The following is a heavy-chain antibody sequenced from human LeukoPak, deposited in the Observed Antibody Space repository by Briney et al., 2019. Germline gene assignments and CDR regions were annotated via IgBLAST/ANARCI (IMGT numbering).Heavy chain of an antibody. J-gene: IGHJ5*02. CDR2: INPNNGGT. CDR1: GCTFTGYY. Sequence: ASVKVSCKASGCTFTGYYMHWVRQAPGQGLEWMGWINPNNGGTNYAQKFQGRVTMTRDTSISTAYMELSRLRSDDTAVYYCARGHLGYCSSTSCYYWFDPWGQGTLVTVSS. CDR3: ARGHLGYCSSTSCYYWFDP. V-gene: IGHV1-2*02. D-gene: IGHD2-2*01.